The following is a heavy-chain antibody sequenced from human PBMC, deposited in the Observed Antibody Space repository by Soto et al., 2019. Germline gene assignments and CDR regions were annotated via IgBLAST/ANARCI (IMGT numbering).Heavy chain of an antibody. CDR2: IIPIFGTS. CDR1: GGTFNNHA. V-gene: IGHV1-69*13. D-gene: IGHD1-1*01. J-gene: IGHJ5*02. CDR3: ARRGRALADDWFDP. Sequence: SVKVSCKASGGTFNNHAINWVRQAPGQGLEWMGGIIPIFGTSNYAQKFQGRVTITADESTRTAYMELSSLRSEDTAIYYCARRGRALADDWFDPWGQGTLVTVSS.